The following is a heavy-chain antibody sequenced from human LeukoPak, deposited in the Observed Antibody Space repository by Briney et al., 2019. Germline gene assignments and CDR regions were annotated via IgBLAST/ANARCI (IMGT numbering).Heavy chain of an antibody. V-gene: IGHV3-9*01. J-gene: IGHJ4*02. CDR1: GFTFGDYG. CDR3: VKDSPPRYSGSPPAY. CDR2: ISYHSGTI. Sequence: GGSLRLSCAASGFTFGDYGMHWVRQAPGKGLEWVSGISYHSGTIGYADSVKGRFTISRDNAKNSLYLQMNSLRADDTAVYYCVKDSPPRYSGSPPAYWGQGTLVTVSS. D-gene: IGHD1-26*01.